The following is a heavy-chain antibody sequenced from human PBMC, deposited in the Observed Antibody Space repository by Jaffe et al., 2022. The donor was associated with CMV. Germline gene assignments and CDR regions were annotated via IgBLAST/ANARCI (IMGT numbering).Heavy chain of an antibody. D-gene: IGHD2-21*02. CDR3: ARSYCGGDCYSVFGGSDWFDP. J-gene: IGHJ5*02. CDR1: GASIATYY. V-gene: IGHV4-4*07. CDR2: LYTGGTT. Sequence: QVQLQESGPGLVKPSETLSLTCSVSGASIATYYWTWIRQPAGKGLEWIGRLYTGGTTNYNPSLKSRLTMSVDTSKNQFSLKLTSLTAADTAIYYCARSYCGGDCYSVFGGSDWFDPWGQGTLVTVSS.